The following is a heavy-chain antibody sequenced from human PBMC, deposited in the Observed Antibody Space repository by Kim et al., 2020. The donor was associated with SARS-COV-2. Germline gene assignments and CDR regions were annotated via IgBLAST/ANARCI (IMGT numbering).Heavy chain of an antibody. V-gene: IGHV3-21*01. CDR1: GFTFSSYS. D-gene: IGHD6-19*01. CDR2: ISSSSSYI. J-gene: IGHJ6*02. CDR3: ARDPESLVIAVAGTPLYYYYGMDV. Sequence: GGSLRLSCAASGFTFSSYSMNWVRQAPGKGLEWVSSISSSSSYIYYADSVKGRFTISRDNAKNSLYLQMNSLRAEDTAVYYCARDPESLVIAVAGTPLYYYYGMDVLGQGTTVTVSS.